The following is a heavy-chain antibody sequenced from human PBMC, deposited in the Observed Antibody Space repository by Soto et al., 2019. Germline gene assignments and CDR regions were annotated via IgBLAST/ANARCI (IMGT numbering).Heavy chain of an antibody. CDR1: GYTFNTYF. J-gene: IGHJ4*02. Sequence: HVQLVQSGGELKKPVASVKVSCNTSGYTFNTYFITWVRQAPGQGLEWMGWISPHNGNTNYAQKFQGRVTMTADTITKTGYMELRKRRIDDTDVYYCARDTGNSFDYWGQGTPVTVSS. CDR2: ISPHNGNT. CDR3: ARDTGNSFDY. V-gene: IGHV1-18*01.